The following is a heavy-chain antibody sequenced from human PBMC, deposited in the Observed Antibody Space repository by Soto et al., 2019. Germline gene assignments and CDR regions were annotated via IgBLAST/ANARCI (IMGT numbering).Heavy chain of an antibody. D-gene: IGHD3-10*01. V-gene: IGHV3-30*18. CDR3: AKDMLIRGVIGGRYFDY. Sequence: QVPLVESGGGVVQPGRSLRLSCAASGFTFNSFGMHWVRQAPGKGLDWVAFISYDGRDTSYGDSVKDRFTISRDNSKNPLYLQMNSLGAEDTAIYYCAKDMLIRGVIGGRYFDYWGQGTLVTVSS. CDR1: GFTFNSFG. J-gene: IGHJ4*02. CDR2: ISYDGRDT.